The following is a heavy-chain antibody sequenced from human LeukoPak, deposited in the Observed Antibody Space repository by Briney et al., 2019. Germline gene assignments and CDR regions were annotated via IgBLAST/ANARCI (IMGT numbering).Heavy chain of an antibody. J-gene: IGHJ4*02. Sequence: GGSLRLSCAASGFTFSSYAMSWVRQAPGKGLEWVPAISTSGGGTYYADSVKGRFTISRDNSKNTLYLQMNSLRAEDTAVYYCANEAVVGTLAYWGQGTLVTVSS. CDR1: GFTFSSYA. CDR3: ANEAVVGTLAY. CDR2: ISTSGGGT. D-gene: IGHD6-19*01. V-gene: IGHV3-23*01.